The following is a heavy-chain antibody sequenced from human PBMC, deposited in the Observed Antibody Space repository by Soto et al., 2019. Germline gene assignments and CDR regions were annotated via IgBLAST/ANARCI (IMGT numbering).Heavy chain of an antibody. D-gene: IGHD3-16*01. CDR1: GFTFRSYV. CDR3: ARWGTTGGLDV. Sequence: QVQLVESGGGVVQPGTSLRLSCVGSGFTFRSYVIHWVRQAPGKGLEWVALTSYDVSNIFYGDSVKGRFTISRHNSRNTVELQMASLRFEDTALYYCARWGTTGGLDVWGQGTLVSVSS. V-gene: IGHV3-33*05. J-gene: IGHJ4*02. CDR2: TSYDVSNI.